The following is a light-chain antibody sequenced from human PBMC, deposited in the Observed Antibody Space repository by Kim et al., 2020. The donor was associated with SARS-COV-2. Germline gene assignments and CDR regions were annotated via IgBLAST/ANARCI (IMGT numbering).Light chain of an antibody. CDR1: QSITNY. V-gene: IGKV1-39*01. Sequence: ASVGDRVTITCRASQSITNYLKWYQQRPGKAPKLLIFAASSLQSGVPSRFSGSGSGTDFTLTISSLQPEDFATYYCQQSYKTPITFGQGTRLEIK. CDR3: QQSYKTPIT. J-gene: IGKJ5*01. CDR2: AAS.